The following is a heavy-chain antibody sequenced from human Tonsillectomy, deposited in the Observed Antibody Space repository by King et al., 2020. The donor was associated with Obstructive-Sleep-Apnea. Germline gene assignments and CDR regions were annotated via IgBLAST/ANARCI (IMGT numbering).Heavy chain of an antibody. D-gene: IGHD2-2*01. CDR2: IYNSGNT. CDR1: GDSISTYY. V-gene: IGHV4-59*01. Sequence: VQLKESGPGLVKPSETLSLTCTVSGDSISTYYWSWIRQPPGKGLEWIGYIYNSGNTNYNPSLKSRVTISADTSKNQFSLKLSSVTAADTAVYYCARESDCGSASCYLDYWGQGTLVTVSS. CDR3: ARESDCGSASCYLDY. J-gene: IGHJ4*02.